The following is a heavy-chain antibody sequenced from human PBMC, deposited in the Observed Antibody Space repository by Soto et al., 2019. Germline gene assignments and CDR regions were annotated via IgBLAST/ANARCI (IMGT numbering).Heavy chain of an antibody. J-gene: IGHJ5*02. Sequence: GGSLRLSCAASGFTFSSYSMNWVRQAPGKGLEWVSSISSSSSYIYYADSVKGRFTISRDNAKNSLYLQMNSLRAEDTAVYYCARDGEAYCSSTSCNWFDPWGREPWSPSPQ. CDR2: ISSSSSYI. V-gene: IGHV3-21*01. CDR1: GFTFSSYS. D-gene: IGHD2-2*01. CDR3: ARDGEAYCSSTSCNWFDP.